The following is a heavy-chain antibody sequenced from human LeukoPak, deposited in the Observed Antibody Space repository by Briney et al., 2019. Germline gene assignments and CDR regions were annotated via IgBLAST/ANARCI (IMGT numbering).Heavy chain of an antibody. J-gene: IGHJ6*03. D-gene: IGHD2-2*01. Sequence: SETLSPTCAVYGGSFNGYYWSWIRQPPGKGLEWIGEINHSGSTNYSPSLKSRVTLSVDTSKNQFSLRLSSVTAADTAVYYCARESPPGNIVVVPADPYYYYYYMDVWGKGTTVTISS. CDR1: GGSFNGYY. CDR3: ARESPPGNIVVVPADPYYYYYYMDV. CDR2: INHSGST. V-gene: IGHV4-34*01.